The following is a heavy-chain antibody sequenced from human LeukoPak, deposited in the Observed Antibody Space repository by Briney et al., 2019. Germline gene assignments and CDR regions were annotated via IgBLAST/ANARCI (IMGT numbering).Heavy chain of an antibody. CDR1: GFTFDDYT. V-gene: IGHV3-43*01. Sequence: PGGSLRPSCAASGFTFDDYTMHWVRQAPGKGLEWVSLISWDGGSTYYADSVKGRFTISRDNSKNSLYLQMNSLRTEDTALYYCAKALGMLDHDAFDIWGQGTMVTVSS. CDR3: AKALGMLDHDAFDI. J-gene: IGHJ3*02. CDR2: ISWDGGST. D-gene: IGHD7-27*01.